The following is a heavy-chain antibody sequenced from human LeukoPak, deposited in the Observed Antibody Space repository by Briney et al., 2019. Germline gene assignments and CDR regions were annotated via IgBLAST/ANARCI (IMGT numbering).Heavy chain of an antibody. CDR3: AKDGGYIRGWYPHYIDY. J-gene: IGHJ4*02. Sequence: GGSLRLSCAASGFTLNRTYMSWVGEAPGRGLEWDSVIYSGGATYYSDSVKGGFTISRENSKNTLYLQMNGLRAEDTAVNYCAKDGGYIRGWYPHYIDYWGRGTLVTVSS. CDR1: GFTLNRTY. D-gene: IGHD6-19*01. CDR2: IYSGGAT. V-gene: IGHV3-66*01.